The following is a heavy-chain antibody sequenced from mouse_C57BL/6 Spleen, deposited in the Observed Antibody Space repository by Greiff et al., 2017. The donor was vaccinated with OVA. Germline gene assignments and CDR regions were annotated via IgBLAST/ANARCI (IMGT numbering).Heavy chain of an antibody. CDR3: AREDGYSFAY. J-gene: IGHJ3*01. D-gene: IGHD2-3*01. CDR1: GYTFTSYW. Sequence: QVQLQQSGAELVRPGTSVKLSCKASGYTFTSYWMHWVKQRPGQGLEWIGVIDPSDSYTNYNQKFKGKATLTVDTSSSTAYMQLSSLTSEDSAVYYCAREDGYSFAYWGQGTLVTVSA. CDR2: IDPSDSYT. V-gene: IGHV1-59*01.